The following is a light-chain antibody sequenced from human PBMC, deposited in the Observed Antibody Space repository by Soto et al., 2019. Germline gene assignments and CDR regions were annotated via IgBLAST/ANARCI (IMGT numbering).Light chain of an antibody. V-gene: IGLV2-14*01. CDR1: SIDVSGYKY. CDR2: EVI. J-gene: IGLJ1*01. CDR3: GSFTSTSTQYV. Sequence: QSVLTQPASVSGSPGQSITISCTGTSIDVSGYKYVSWYQQHPGKAPKLMIFEVIYRPSGVSNRFSGAKSGNTASLTISGLQAEDEADYYCGSFTSTSTQYVFGTGTKVTVL.